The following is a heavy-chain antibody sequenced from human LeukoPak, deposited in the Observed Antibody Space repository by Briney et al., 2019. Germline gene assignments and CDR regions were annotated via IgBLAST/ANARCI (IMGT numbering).Heavy chain of an antibody. CDR1: GGSFSGYY. CDR3: ARFYVDSSGFSSYYFDS. CDR2: INHSGST. Sequence: PSETLSLTCAVYGGSFSGYYWSWIRQPPGKGLEWIGEINHSGSTNYNPSLKSRVTISVDTSKNQFSLKLSSVTAADTAVYYCARFYVDSSGFSSYYFDSWSQGTLVTVSS. J-gene: IGHJ4*02. V-gene: IGHV4-34*01. D-gene: IGHD3-22*01.